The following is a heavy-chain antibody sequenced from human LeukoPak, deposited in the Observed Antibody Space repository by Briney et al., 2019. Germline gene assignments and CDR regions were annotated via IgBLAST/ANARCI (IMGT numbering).Heavy chain of an antibody. V-gene: IGHV5-51*01. CDR1: GYSFTSYW. CDR2: IYPGDSDT. Sequence: GESLKISCKGSGYSFTSYWIGWVRQMPGKGLEWMGIIYPGDSDTRYSPSFQGQVTISADKSISTAYLQWSSLKASDTAMYYCARRSSCSGGYYCGAFDIWGQGTMVTVSS. J-gene: IGHJ3*02. D-gene: IGHD3-10*02. CDR3: ARRSSCSGGYYCGAFDI.